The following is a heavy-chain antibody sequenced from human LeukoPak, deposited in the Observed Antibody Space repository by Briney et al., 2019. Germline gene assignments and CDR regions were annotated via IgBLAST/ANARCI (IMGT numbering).Heavy chain of an antibody. V-gene: IGHV3-74*01. D-gene: IGHD3-10*01. CDR1: GFTFSSYW. Sequence: PGGSLRLSCAASGFTFSSYWMSGVRRAPGKGLVGVSRIISDGSTTDYADSVKGRFTIYRDNAKNTLYLQMNSLRDEDTAMYYCKRDRARAGGEILDYWGQGTLVTVSS. J-gene: IGHJ4*02. CDR2: IISDGSTT. CDR3: KRDRARAGGEILDY.